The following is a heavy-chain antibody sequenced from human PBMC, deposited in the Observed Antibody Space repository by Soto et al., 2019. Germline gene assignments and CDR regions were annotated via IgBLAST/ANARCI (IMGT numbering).Heavy chain of an antibody. J-gene: IGHJ4*02. CDR2: IYWDDNK. CDR3: AHTCDPPTFDY. CDR1: GFSLTSGVG. Sequence: QITLKESGPTLVKPTQTLTLTCTFSGFSLTSGVGVAWIRQPPGKALEWLALIYWDDNKRYSPSLKSRLTITQDTYKNQLVLTMANVDPVDTATYFCAHTCDPPTFDYWGQGTLVTVSS. D-gene: IGHD2-21*02. V-gene: IGHV2-5*02.